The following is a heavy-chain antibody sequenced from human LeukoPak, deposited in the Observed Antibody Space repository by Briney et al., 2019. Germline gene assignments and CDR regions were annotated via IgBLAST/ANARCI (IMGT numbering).Heavy chain of an antibody. CDR2: INHSGST. Sequence: PSETLSRTCAVYGGSFSGYYWSWIRQPPGKGLEWIGEINHSGSTNYNPSLKSRVTISVDTSKNQFSLKLSSVTAADTAVYYCARPAGPQAARGVHWFDPWGQGTLVTVSS. CDR1: GGSFSGYY. D-gene: IGHD6-6*01. J-gene: IGHJ5*02. V-gene: IGHV4-34*01. CDR3: ARPAGPQAARGVHWFDP.